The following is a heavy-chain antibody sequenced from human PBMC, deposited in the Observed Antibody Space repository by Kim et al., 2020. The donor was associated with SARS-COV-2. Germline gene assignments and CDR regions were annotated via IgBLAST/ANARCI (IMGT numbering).Heavy chain of an antibody. CDR1: GFTFSNYA. V-gene: IGHV3-23*03. J-gene: IGHJ4*01. CDR3: AKAALLWFGESSPYYFD. D-gene: IGHD3-10*01. Sequence: GGSLRLSCAASGFTFSNYAMSWVRQAPGKGLEWVSVIYSGGSSTYYADSAKGRFTISSDNSKNTLYLQMHSLRVEDTAVYYCAKAALLWFGESSPYYFD. CDR2: IYSGGSST.